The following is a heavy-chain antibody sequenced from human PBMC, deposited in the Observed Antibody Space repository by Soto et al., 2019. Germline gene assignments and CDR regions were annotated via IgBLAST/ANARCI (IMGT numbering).Heavy chain of an antibody. V-gene: IGHV5-51*01. D-gene: IGHD3-22*01. CDR1: GYSFTSYW. CDR3: ARAICTDSSGYYRQDFDI. CDR2: IYPGDSDT. J-gene: IGHJ3*02. Sequence: GESLKISCKGSGYSFTSYWIGWVRQMPGKGLEWMGIIYPGDSDTRYSPSFQGQVTISADKSISTAYLQWSSLKASDTAMYYCARAICTDSSGYYRQDFDIWGQGTMVTVS.